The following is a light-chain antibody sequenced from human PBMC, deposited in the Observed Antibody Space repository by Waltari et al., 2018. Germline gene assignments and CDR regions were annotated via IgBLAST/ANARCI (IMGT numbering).Light chain of an antibody. CDR1: ESFVHSDGNTY. Sequence: VMTQYPSTLPITTGQPASTTCRSSESFVHSDGNTYLSWYKQKQGHPPRLLIYEFSTRESVVPDRFTGSCAVTDFTLEISILEADDVGIYCCEQGSNVPWTFGQGTKVEIK. CDR2: EFS. J-gene: IGKJ1*01. CDR3: EQGSNVPWT. V-gene: IGKV2-30*02.